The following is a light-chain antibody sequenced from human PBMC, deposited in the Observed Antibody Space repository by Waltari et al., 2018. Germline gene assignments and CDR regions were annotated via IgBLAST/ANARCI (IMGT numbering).Light chain of an antibody. CDR2: WAS. Sequence: DIVMTQSPDSLAVSLGERATINCKSSQSVFYSSNNRNYLGWYQHKAGQPPKLLIYWASTRESGVPDRFSGSWSGTDFTLTISNLQAEDVAVYYCQQYYATPRTFGQGTKVAIK. J-gene: IGKJ1*01. V-gene: IGKV4-1*01. CDR3: QQYYATPRT. CDR1: QSVFYSSNNRNY.